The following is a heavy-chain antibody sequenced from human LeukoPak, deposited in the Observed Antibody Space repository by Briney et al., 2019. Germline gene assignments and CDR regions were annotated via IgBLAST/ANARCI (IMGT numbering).Heavy chain of an antibody. CDR2: ISYDGSNK. CDR1: GFTFSSYA. D-gene: IGHD3-10*01. Sequence: PGGSLRLSCAASGFTFSSYAMHWVRQAPGTGLERGAVISYDGSNKYYADSVKGRLTISRDNSKNTLYLQMNSLRAEDTAVYYCARDPDYYGSGSYLDYWGQGTLVTVSS. CDR3: ARDPDYYGSGSYLDY. V-gene: IGHV3-30*04. J-gene: IGHJ4*02.